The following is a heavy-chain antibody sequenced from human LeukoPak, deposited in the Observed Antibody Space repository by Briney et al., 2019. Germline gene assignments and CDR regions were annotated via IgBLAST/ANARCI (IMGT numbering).Heavy chain of an antibody. Sequence: ARSLRLSCAASGFIFSSFSMHWVRQAQGQGLEWVAVIWNDGSNKYYADSVEGRITTSRDNSKNTLYLQMISLRAADTAVYYCAKSGGRYAHDVFDLWGQGTMVTVSS. CDR3: AKSGGRYAHDVFDL. CDR2: IWNDGSNK. D-gene: IGHD1-26*01. CDR1: GFIFSSFS. V-gene: IGHV3-33*06. J-gene: IGHJ3*01.